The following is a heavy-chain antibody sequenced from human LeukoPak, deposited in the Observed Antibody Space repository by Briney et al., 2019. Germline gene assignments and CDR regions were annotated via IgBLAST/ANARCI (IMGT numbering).Heavy chain of an antibody. J-gene: IGHJ4*02. CDR2: ISYDGSNK. CDR3: AREGGSGSYSSYFDY. Sequence: GGSLRLSCAASGFTSSSYAMHWVRQAPGKGLEWVAVISYDGSNKYYADSVKGRFTISRDNSKNTLYLQMNSLRAEDTAVYYCAREGGSGSYSSYFDYWGQGTLVTVSS. CDR1: GFTSSSYA. D-gene: IGHD1-26*01. V-gene: IGHV3-30-3*01.